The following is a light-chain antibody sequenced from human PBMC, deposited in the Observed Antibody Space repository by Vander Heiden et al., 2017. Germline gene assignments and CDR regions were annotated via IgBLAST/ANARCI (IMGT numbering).Light chain of an antibody. CDR3: QQRNNWLI. V-gene: IGKV3-11*01. CDR1: QSVNNW. Sequence: EIVLTQSPATLSLSPGEGATLSCRASQSVNNWLVWYQQKPGQAPRLLIYDASQRATGIPARFSGSGSGTDFTLTISSLEPEDFAAYYCQQRNNWLIFGGGTKVELK. CDR2: DAS. J-gene: IGKJ4*01.